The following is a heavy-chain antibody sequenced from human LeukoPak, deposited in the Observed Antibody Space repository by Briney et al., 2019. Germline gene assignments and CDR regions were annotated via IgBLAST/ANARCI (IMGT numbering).Heavy chain of an antibody. CDR1: GYTFTGYY. CDR3: ARAGYCSSTSCDNNWFDP. Sequence: GASVKVSCKASGYTFTGYYMHWVRQAPGQGLEWMGRINPNSGGTNYAQKFQGRVTMTRDTSISTAYMELSWLRSDDTAVYYCARAGYCSSTSCDNNWFDPWGQGTLVTVSS. V-gene: IGHV1-2*06. CDR2: INPNSGGT. J-gene: IGHJ5*02. D-gene: IGHD2-2*01.